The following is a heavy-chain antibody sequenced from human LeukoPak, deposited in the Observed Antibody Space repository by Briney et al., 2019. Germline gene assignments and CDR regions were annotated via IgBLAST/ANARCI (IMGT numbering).Heavy chain of an antibody. CDR2: ISGSGGST. CDR1: GFTFSSYG. Sequence: PGRSLRLSCAASGFTFSSYGMHWVRQAPGKGLEWVSAISGSGGSTYYADSVKGRFTISRDNSKNTLYLQMNSLRAEDTAVYYCAKGPSRKGAAAGTLDYWGQGTLVTVSS. D-gene: IGHD6-13*01. V-gene: IGHV3-23*01. CDR3: AKGPSRKGAAAGTLDY. J-gene: IGHJ4*02.